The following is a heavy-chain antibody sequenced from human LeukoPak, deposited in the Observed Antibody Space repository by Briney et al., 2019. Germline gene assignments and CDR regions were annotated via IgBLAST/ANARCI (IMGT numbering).Heavy chain of an antibody. CDR1: GGSISSSSYY. J-gene: IGHJ4*02. CDR3: ARPSLRLLHFDY. V-gene: IGHV4-39*01. CDR2: IYYSGST. Sequence: PSETLSLTCTVSGGSISSSSYYWGWIRQPPGKGLEWIGTIYYSGSTYNNPSLKSRVTISVDTSKNQFSLRLSSVTAADTAVYYCARPSLRLLHFDYWGQGTLVTVSS. D-gene: IGHD5-24*01.